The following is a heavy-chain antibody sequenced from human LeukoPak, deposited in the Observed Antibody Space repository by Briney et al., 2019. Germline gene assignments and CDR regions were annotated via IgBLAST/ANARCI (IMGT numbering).Heavy chain of an antibody. V-gene: IGHV4-39*07. CDR3: ARADIVLMVGDHYFDY. CDR1: GASISSSDYY. Sequence: SETLSLTCTVSGASISSSDYYWGWIRQPPGKGLEWIGSIYYSGSTHYNPSLKSRITLSLDTSKNQFSLKLSSVTAADTAVYYCARADIVLMVGDHYFDYWGQGTLVTVSS. D-gene: IGHD2-8*01. CDR2: IYYSGST. J-gene: IGHJ4*02.